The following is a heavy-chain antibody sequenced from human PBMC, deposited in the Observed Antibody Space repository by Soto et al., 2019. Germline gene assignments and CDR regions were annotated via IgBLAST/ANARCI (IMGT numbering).Heavy chain of an antibody. CDR1: GFSLSTSGVG. J-gene: IGHJ4*02. D-gene: IGHD3-9*01. Sequence: GSGPTLVNPTQTLTLTCTFSGFSLSTSGVGVGWIRQPPGKALEWLALIYWDDDKRYSPSLKSRLTITKDTSKNQVVLTMTNMDPVDTTTYCCAHTYYDFLTVYSFDYWGKGTLVTVPS. CDR2: IYWDDDK. V-gene: IGHV2-5*02. CDR3: AHTYYDFLTVYSFDY.